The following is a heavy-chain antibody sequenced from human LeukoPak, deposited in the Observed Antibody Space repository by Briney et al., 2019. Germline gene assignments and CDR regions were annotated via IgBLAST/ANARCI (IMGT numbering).Heavy chain of an antibody. D-gene: IGHD3-10*01. CDR1: GFTFTNYA. V-gene: IGHV3-30-3*01. Sequence: GGSLRLSCAASGFTFTNYAIHWVRQAPGKGLEWLAVVSSDETTKFYADSVKGQFTISRDNSKNTVYLQMDSLRTEDTAVYYCASVRWFGELLRTPLRDFDYWGQGTLVTVSS. CDR2: VSSDETTK. J-gene: IGHJ4*02. CDR3: ASVRWFGELLRTPLRDFDY.